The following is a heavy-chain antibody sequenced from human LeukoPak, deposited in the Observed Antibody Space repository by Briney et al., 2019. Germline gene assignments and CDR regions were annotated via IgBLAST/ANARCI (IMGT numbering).Heavy chain of an antibody. D-gene: IGHD3-22*01. CDR3: ARGTYYYDSSGYFSDRNRSPLDY. J-gene: IGHJ4*02. CDR1: GFTFSGYS. CDR2: ISSSSSYI. Sequence: AGGSLRLSCAASGFTFSGYSMNWVRQAPGKGLEWVSSISSSSSYIYYADSVKGRFTISRDNAKNSLYLQMNSLRAEDTAVYYCARGTYYYDSSGYFSDRNRSPLDYWGQGTLVTVSS. V-gene: IGHV3-21*01.